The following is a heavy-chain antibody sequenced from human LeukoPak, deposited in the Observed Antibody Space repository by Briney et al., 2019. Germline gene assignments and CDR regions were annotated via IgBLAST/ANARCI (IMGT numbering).Heavy chain of an antibody. CDR1: GYTFTGYY. J-gene: IGHJ4*02. V-gene: IGHV1-2*02. Sequence: AASVKVSCKASGYTFTGYYMHWVRQAPGQGLEWMGWINPNSGGTNYAQKFQGRVTMTRDTSISTAYVELSRLRSDDTAVYYCARAPYSGSWYDGYWGQGTLVTVSS. D-gene: IGHD6-13*01. CDR2: INPNSGGT. CDR3: ARAPYSGSWYDGY.